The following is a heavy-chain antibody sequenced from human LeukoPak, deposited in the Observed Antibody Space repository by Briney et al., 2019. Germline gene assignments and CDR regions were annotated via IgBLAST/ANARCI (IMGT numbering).Heavy chain of an antibody. CDR2: INWNGGIT. D-gene: IGHD1-26*01. CDR1: GFTFNDYG. CDR3: ARDLSVGSKPDLGFDY. V-gene: IGHV3-20*04. Sequence: PGGSLRLSCAASGFTFNDYGMSWVRQAPGKGLEWVSGINWNGGITGYADSVKGRFTISRDNAKNSLYLQMNSLRAEDTAVYYCARDLSVGSKPDLGFDYWGQGTLVTVSS. J-gene: IGHJ4*02.